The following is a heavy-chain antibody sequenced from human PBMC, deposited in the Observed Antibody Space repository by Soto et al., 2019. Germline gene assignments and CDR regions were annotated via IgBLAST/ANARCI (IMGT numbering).Heavy chain of an antibody. CDR1: GFTFSRYA. J-gene: IGHJ4*02. V-gene: IGHV3-23*01. Sequence: PGGSLRLSCAASGFTFSRYAMSWVREAPGKGLEWVSAISGSGGSTYYADSVKGRFTISRDNSKNTLYLQMNSLRAEDTAVYYCAKTLISSSWPYHFDYWGQGTLVTVSS. D-gene: IGHD6-13*01. CDR3: AKTLISSSWPYHFDY. CDR2: ISGSGGST.